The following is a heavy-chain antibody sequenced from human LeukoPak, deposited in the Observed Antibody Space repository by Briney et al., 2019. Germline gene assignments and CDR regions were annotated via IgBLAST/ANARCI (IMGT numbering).Heavy chain of an antibody. CDR2: ISYDGSNK. CDR1: GFHFSNYA. CDR3: ARDHYGGKYFDY. D-gene: IGHD4-23*01. J-gene: IGHJ4*02. Sequence: GTSLRLSCAASGFHFSNYAMHWVSQAPGKGLEWVSLISYDGSNKYYADSVKGRFTISRDNSKNTLYLQMSSLRAEDTAVYYCARDHYGGKYFDYWGQGALVTVSS. V-gene: IGHV3-30*04.